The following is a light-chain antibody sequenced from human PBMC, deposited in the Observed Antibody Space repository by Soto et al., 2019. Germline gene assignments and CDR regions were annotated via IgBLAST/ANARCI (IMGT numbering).Light chain of an antibody. CDR3: QQYYRGIT. V-gene: IGKV1-33*01. CDR1: QDISSY. CDR2: DAS. Sequence: DNQMTQSPSSLSACVGDRVTITCQASQDISSYLNWYQQKSGKAPKLLIYDASNLETGVPSRFSGSGSETDFTFTISSLQPEDVATYYCQQYYRGITFGPGTKVDIK. J-gene: IGKJ3*01.